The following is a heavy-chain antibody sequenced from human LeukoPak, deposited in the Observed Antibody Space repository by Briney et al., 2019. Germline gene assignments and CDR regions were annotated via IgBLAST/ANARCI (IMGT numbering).Heavy chain of an antibody. CDR2: ISYDGSNK. Sequence: GGSLRLSCAASGFTFSSYAMHWVRQAPGKGLEWVAVISYDGSNKYYADSVKGRFTISRDNSKNTLYLQMNSLRAEDTAVYYCARDTSPLIYYDFWSGLAFLFDYWGQGTLVTVSS. J-gene: IGHJ4*02. CDR3: ARDTSPLIYYDFWSGLAFLFDY. CDR1: GFTFSSYA. D-gene: IGHD3-3*01. V-gene: IGHV3-30-3*01.